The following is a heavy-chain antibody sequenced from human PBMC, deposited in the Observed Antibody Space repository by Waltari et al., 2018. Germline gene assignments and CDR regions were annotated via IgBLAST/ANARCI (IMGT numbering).Heavy chain of an antibody. V-gene: IGHV3-7*01. J-gene: IGHJ3*02. D-gene: IGHD6-19*01. CDR1: GLSFSSYW. CDR2: IKQDGSEK. CDR3: ARVSVAGDAFDI. Sequence: EGQRVESGGGLVQPGGSTRLSWGAPGLSFSSYWMGWVSQAPGRGLEWVANIKQDGSEKYYVDSVKGRFTISRDNAKNSLYLQMNSLRAEDTAVYYCARVSVAGDAFDIWGQGTMVTVSS.